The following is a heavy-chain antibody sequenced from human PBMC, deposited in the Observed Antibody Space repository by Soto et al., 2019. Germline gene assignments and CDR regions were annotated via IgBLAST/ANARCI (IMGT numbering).Heavy chain of an antibody. CDR2: ISSNGGST. Sequence: EVQLVESGEGLVQPGGSLRLSCAASGFTFSSYAMHWVRQAPGKGLEYVSAISSNGGSTYYADSVKGRFTISRDNSKNTLYLQMGRLRAEDMAVYYCARGYTARNGMDVWGQGTTVTVSS. J-gene: IGHJ6*02. CDR3: ARGYTARNGMDV. V-gene: IGHV3-64*02. D-gene: IGHD5-18*01. CDR1: GFTFSSYA.